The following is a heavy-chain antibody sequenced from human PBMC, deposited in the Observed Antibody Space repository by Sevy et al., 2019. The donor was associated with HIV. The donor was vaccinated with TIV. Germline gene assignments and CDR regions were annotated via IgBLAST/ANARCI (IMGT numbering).Heavy chain of an antibody. V-gene: IGHV3-21*01. CDR3: ARDRGYSSGRFEGRYYYYGMDV. CDR2: ISSSSSYI. Sequence: GGSLRLSCAASGFTFSSYSMNWVRQAPGKGLEWVSSISSSSSYIYYADSVKGRFTISRDNAKNSLYLQMNSLRAEDTAVYYCARDRGYSSGRFEGRYYYYGMDVWGQGTTVTVSS. CDR1: GFTFSSYS. J-gene: IGHJ6*02. D-gene: IGHD6-19*01.